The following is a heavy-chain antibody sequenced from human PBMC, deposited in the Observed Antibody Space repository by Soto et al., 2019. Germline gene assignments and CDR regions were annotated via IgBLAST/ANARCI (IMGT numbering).Heavy chain of an antibody. CDR1: GYTFTSYG. J-gene: IGHJ3*02. V-gene: IGHV1-18*01. CDR2: ISAYNGNT. Sequence: QVQLVQSGAEVQKPGASVKVSCKASGYTFTSYGISWVRQAPGQGLEWMGWISAYNGNTNYAQKLQGRVPMTTDTSTSTAYMELRSLRSDDTAVYYCARERVNYGDYVDAFDIWGQGTMVTVSS. D-gene: IGHD4-17*01. CDR3: ARERVNYGDYVDAFDI.